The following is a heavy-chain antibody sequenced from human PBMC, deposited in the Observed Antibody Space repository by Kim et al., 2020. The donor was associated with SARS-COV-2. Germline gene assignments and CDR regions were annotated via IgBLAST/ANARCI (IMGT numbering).Heavy chain of an antibody. CDR2: INPTSGDT. Sequence: ASVKVSCKASGYTFTDYYIHWIRQAEQGLEWMGYINPTSGDTWYAQKFQGRVIMTRDIMTRDTSISTVYMELRSLRSDDTAIYYCARDSIRTGGLSFDYWGQGTLFIVSS. D-gene: IGHD2-8*02. CDR3: ARDSIRTGGLSFDY. V-gene: IGHV1-2*02. CDR1: GYTFTDYY. J-gene: IGHJ4*02.